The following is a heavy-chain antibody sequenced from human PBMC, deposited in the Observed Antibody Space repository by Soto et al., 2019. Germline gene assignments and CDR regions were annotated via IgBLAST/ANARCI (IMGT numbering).Heavy chain of an antibody. CDR3: ARCAIGRSGWYLMGYYYYGLDV. V-gene: IGHV1-18*01. Sequence: ASVKVSCKASGYTFTSYGISWVRQAPGQGLEWMGWISAYNGNTNYAQKLQGRVTMTTDTSTSTAYMELRSLRSDDTAVYYCARCAIGRSGWYLMGYYYYGLDVWGQGTTVTVSS. CDR1: GYTFTSYG. J-gene: IGHJ6*02. CDR2: ISAYNGNT. D-gene: IGHD6-19*01.